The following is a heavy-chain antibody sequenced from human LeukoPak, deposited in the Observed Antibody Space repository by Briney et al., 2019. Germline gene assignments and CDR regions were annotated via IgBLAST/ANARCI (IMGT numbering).Heavy chain of an antibody. CDR3: ARDPPGSGSYLDY. CDR1: TDSITTYY. Sequence: SETLSLTCTVSTDSITTYYWTWVRQPPGKGLXXIGYVYYTGSTNYNPSLKSRVTISLDTSKNQFSLKLTSVTAADTAVYYCARDPPGSGSYLDYWGQGTLVTVSS. V-gene: IGHV4-59*01. CDR2: VYYTGST. D-gene: IGHD3-10*01. J-gene: IGHJ4*02.